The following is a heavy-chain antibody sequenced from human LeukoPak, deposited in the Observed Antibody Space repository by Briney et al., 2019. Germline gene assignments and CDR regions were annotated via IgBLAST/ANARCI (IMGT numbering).Heavy chain of an antibody. V-gene: IGHV1-2*02. CDR1: GYTFTSYY. CDR2: IYPNSGAT. J-gene: IGHJ4*02. CDR3: GTLLSNGPFDY. Sequence: ASVKVSCKASGYTFTSYYMHWVRQAPGQGLEWMGYIYPNSGATKYAQKFQGGVTMTRDTSISTAYMELSGLGSDDTAVYYCGTLLSNGPFDYWGQGSLVTVSS.